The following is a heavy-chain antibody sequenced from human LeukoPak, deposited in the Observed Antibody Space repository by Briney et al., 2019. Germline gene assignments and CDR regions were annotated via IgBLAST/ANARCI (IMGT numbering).Heavy chain of an antibody. CDR2: TYYRSKWNN. D-gene: IGHD3-22*01. Sequence: SQTLSLTCAISGDSVSTNSATWTWLRQSPSRGLEWLGRTYYRSKWNNDYAVSMKSRITINPDTSKNQFSLQLNSVTPEDTAVYYCARGRIQLWSSYYYDSSGYCDYWGQGTLVTVSS. CDR1: GDSVSTNSAT. CDR3: ARGRIQLWSSYYYDSSGYCDY. J-gene: IGHJ4*02. V-gene: IGHV6-1*01.